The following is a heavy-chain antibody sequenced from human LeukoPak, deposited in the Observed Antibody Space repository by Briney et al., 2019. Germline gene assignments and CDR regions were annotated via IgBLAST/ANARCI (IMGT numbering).Heavy chain of an antibody. CDR2: INHSGST. J-gene: IGHJ4*02. V-gene: IGHV4-34*01. D-gene: IGHD3-10*01. Sequence: SETLSLTYAVYGESFSGYYWSWIRQPPGKGLEWIGEINHSGSTNYNPSLKSRVTISVDTSKNQFSLKLSSVTAADTAVYYCARGRTMVRGVIINSGYWGQGTLVTVSS. CDR3: ARGRTMVRGVIINSGY. CDR1: GESFSGYY.